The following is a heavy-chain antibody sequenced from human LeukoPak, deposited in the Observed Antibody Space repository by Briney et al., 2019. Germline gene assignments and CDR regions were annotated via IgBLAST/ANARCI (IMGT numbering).Heavy chain of an antibody. CDR2: IIYSGTT. Sequence: PSETLSLTCTVSGGSISGNNYYWGWVRQSPEKGLEWIGSIIYSGTTHYDPSLRSRVTISVDTSKSQFSLRLTSVTAADTAVYYCARDFGDHRIDYWGQGTLVTVSS. D-gene: IGHD4-17*01. CDR3: ARDFGDHRIDY. J-gene: IGHJ4*02. CDR1: GGSISGNNYY. V-gene: IGHV4-39*01.